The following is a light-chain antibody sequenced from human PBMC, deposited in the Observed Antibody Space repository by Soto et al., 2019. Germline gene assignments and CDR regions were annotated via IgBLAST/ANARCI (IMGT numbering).Light chain of an antibody. CDR3: SSHTTSNTQV. V-gene: IGLV2-14*01. Sequence: QSALTQPASVSGSPGQSSTISCTGTSSDIGGYNYVSWYQQHPGNPPKLMIYEVSNRPSGVSNRFSGSNSGNTASLTISGLQAEDEADYYCSSHTTSNTQVFGGGTKLAVL. CDR2: EVS. CDR1: SSDIGGYNY. J-gene: IGLJ3*02.